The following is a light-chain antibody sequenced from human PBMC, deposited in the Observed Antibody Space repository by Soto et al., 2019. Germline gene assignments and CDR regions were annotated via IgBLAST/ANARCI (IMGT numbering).Light chain of an antibody. J-gene: IGKJ1*01. V-gene: IGKV3-20*01. CDR1: QSVAGSY. CDR2: GAS. CDR3: QHYGILPRT. Sequence: ESVLTQSPGTLSLSLGDRATLSCRASQSVAGSYVAWYQHKPGQAPRLLIYGASSRAAGIPDRFSGSGSGTDFTLTISRLESEDFAVYYCQHYGILPRTFGQGTKVEIK.